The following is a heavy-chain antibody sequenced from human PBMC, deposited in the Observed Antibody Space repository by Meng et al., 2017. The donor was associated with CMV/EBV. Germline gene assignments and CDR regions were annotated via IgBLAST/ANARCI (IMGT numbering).Heavy chain of an antibody. CDR3: ARENRPLTYYDFWSGEKGGYYYGMDV. V-gene: IGHV3-7*01. J-gene: IGHJ6*02. D-gene: IGHD3-3*01. Sequence: WVRQAPGKGLEWVANIKQDGSEKYYVDSVKGRFTISRDNAKNSLYLQMNSLRAEDTAVYYCARENRPLTYYDFWSGEKGGYYYGMDVWGQGTTVTVSS. CDR2: IKQDGSEK.